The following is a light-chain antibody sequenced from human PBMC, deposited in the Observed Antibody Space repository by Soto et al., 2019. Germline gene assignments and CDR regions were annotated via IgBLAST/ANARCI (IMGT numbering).Light chain of an antibody. CDR3: QTWGTGIHYV. CDR1: SGHSSYA. V-gene: IGLV4-69*01. J-gene: IGLJ1*01. CDR2: LNSDGSH. Sequence: QSVVTQSPSDSASLGASVKLTCTLSSGHSSYAIAWHQQQPEKGPRYLMKLNSDGSHSKGDGIPDRFSGSSSGAERYLTISSLQSEDEADYYCQTWGTGIHYVFGTGTKLTVL.